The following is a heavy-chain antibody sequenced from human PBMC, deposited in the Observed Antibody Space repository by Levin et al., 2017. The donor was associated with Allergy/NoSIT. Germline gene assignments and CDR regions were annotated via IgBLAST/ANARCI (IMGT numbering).Heavy chain of an antibody. CDR3: ATHWRKVRGGDS. CDR2: ISDSGTIT. J-gene: IGHJ5*01. Sequence: GGSLRLSCAASGFAFSAYAMKWIRQAPGKGLEWVSMISDSGTITRYADSLKGRFTISRDNSKNTVFLQMNNLRAEDTAIYYCATHWRKVRGGDSWGQGTLVTVSS. D-gene: IGHD3-10*01. CDR1: GFAFSAYA. V-gene: IGHV3-23*01.